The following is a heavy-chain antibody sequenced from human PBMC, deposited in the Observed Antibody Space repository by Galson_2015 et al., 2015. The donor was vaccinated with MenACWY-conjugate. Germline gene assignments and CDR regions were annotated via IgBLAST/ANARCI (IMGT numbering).Heavy chain of an antibody. D-gene: IGHD1-1*01. CDR3: ARDSTGNWNDFVYSYYGMDV. CDR1: GFTFSSYS. CDR2: IGSSRSTI. J-gene: IGHJ6*02. V-gene: IGHV3-48*04. Sequence: SLRLSCAASGFTFSSYSMNWVRQAPGKGLEWVSYIGSSRSTIYYADSVKGRFTISRDNAKNSLYLQMNSLRAEDTAMYYCARDSTGNWNDFVYSYYGMDVWGQGTTVTVSS.